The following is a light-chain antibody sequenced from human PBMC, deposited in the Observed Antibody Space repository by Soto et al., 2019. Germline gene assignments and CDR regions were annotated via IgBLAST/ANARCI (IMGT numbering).Light chain of an antibody. Sequence: QSVLTQPASVSGSPGQSITISCTGTRSDVGGYNYVSWYQQHPGKAPKLMIYEVSNRPSGVSNRFSGSKSGNTASLTISGLQAEDEADYYCSSYTSSNTLVFGGGTQLTVL. J-gene: IGLJ2*01. CDR3: SSYTSSNTLV. V-gene: IGLV2-14*01. CDR1: RSDVGGYNY. CDR2: EVS.